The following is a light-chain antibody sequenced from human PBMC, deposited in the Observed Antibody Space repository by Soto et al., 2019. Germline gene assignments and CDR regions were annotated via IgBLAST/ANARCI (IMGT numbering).Light chain of an antibody. CDR1: SSDIGRYKF. CDR3: SSSTNTNTLVI. Sequence: QSVLTQPASVSGSPGQSVTISCTGTSSDIGRYKFVSWFQQHPGKAPKLLIFEGTNRPSGVSNRFSGSKSGNTASLTISGLHAEDEAIYFCSSSTNTNTLVIFGGGTKVTVL. CDR2: EGT. J-gene: IGLJ2*01. V-gene: IGLV2-14*01.